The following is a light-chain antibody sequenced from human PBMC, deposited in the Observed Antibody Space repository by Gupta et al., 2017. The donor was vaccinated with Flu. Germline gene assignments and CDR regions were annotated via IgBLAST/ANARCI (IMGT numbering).Light chain of an antibody. CDR2: EVS. J-gene: IGLJ3*02. CDR3: RVYTSSTARLV. V-gene: IGLV2-18*01. Sequence: WMACGRDGGGNNPVPWYQKHPGKAPNLIIYEVSNRPSGVPERFSGSKSGNTASLTISGLEAEDEADYYCRVYTSSTARLVFGGGTKLTVL. CDR1: GRDGGGNNP.